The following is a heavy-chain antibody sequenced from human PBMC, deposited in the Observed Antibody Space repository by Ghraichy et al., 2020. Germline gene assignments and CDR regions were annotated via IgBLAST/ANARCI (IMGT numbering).Heavy chain of an antibody. CDR3: AKDPGTSGWYFSLDY. J-gene: IGHJ4*02. V-gene: IGHV3-23*01. CDR1: GFPFSYFA. CDR2: ITGSGGTT. D-gene: IGHD6-19*01. Sequence: LSLTCSASGFPFSYFAMGWVRQAPGKGLEWVSAITGSGGTTYYADSVKGRFTISRDNSKNTLYLQMNSLRADDTAVYYCAKDPGTSGWYFSLDYWGQGTLVTVSS.